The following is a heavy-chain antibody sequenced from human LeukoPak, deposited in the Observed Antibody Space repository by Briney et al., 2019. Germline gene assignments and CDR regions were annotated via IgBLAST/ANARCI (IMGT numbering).Heavy chain of an antibody. Sequence: GASVNLSCNVSASTLTEISNHWVRHPHGTGHERKGGFDPEDGETIYAQKFQGRVTMTEDTSTDTAYMELSSLRSEDTAVYYCATDPAVARPNYFDYWGQGTLVTVSS. J-gene: IGHJ4*02. D-gene: IGHD6-19*01. CDR2: FDPEDGET. CDR3: ATDPAVARPNYFDY. CDR1: ASTLTEIS. V-gene: IGHV1-24*01.